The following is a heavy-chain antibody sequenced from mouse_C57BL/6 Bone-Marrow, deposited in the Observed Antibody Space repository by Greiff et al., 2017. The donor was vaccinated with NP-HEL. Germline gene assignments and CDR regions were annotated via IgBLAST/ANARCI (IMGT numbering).Heavy chain of an antibody. Sequence: QVHVKQPGAELVMPGASVKLSCKASGYTFTSYWMHWVKQRPGQGLEWIGEIDPSDSYTNYNQKFKGKSTLTVDKSSSTAYMQLSSLTSEDSAVYYCAREAYYYGSSYRMDYWGQGTSVTVSS. J-gene: IGHJ4*01. CDR3: AREAYYYGSSYRMDY. CDR1: GYTFTSYW. V-gene: IGHV1-69*01. D-gene: IGHD1-1*01. CDR2: IDPSDSYT.